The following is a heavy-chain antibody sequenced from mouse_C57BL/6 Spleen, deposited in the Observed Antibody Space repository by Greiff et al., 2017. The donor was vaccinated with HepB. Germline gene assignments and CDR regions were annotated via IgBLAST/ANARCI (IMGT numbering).Heavy chain of an antibody. CDR1: GYTFTSYW. CDR3: ARRAYYSNPAWFAY. V-gene: IGHV1-69*01. D-gene: IGHD2-5*01. J-gene: IGHJ3*01. CDR2: IDPSDSYT. Sequence: VQLQQPGAELVMPGASVKLSCKASGYTFTSYWMHWVKQRPGQGLAWIGEIDPSDSYTNYNQKFKGKSTLTVDKSSSTAYMQLSSLTSEDSAVYYCARRAYYSNPAWFAYWGQGTLVTVSA.